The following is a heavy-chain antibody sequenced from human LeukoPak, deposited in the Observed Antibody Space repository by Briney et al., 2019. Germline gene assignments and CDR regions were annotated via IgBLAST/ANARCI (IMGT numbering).Heavy chain of an antibody. CDR3: AGGGATTRFAFDI. V-gene: IGHV1-69*05. D-gene: IGHD1-26*01. CDR1: GGTFSSYA. Sequence: SVKVSCKASGGTFSSYAISWVRQAPGQGLEWMGGIIPIFGTANSAQKFQGRVTITTDESTSTAYMELSSLRSEDTAVYYCAGGGATTRFAFDIWGQGTMVTVSS. J-gene: IGHJ3*02. CDR2: IIPIFGTA.